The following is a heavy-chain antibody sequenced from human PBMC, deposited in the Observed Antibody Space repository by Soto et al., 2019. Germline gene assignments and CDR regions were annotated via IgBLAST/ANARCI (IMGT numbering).Heavy chain of an antibody. J-gene: IGHJ4*02. CDR2: IDPSGGST. D-gene: IGHD3-22*01. CDR3: ARDPSSYYESSGYQASGFDY. CDR1: GYTLTSYY. V-gene: IGHV1-46*01. Sequence: QVQLVQSGAEVKKPGASVKVSCKATGYTLTSYYMHWVRQAPGQGLEWMGIIDPSGGSTSFAQKFQDRVSMTRETSTSTVYMELSSLRSEDTAVYYCARDPSSYYESSGYQASGFDYWGQGTLVTVSS.